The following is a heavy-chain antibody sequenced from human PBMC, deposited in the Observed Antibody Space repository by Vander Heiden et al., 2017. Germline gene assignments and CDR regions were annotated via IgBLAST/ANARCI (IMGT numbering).Heavy chain of an antibody. CDR2: ISYDGSNK. CDR1: GFTFSRYA. V-gene: IGHV3-30-3*01. CDR3: ARDLGIAGAATPGVFDY. J-gene: IGHJ4*02. D-gene: IGHD6-19*01. Sequence: QVQLVESGGGVVQPGRSLRLSCAASGFTFSRYAMHWVRQAPGKGLEWVAVISYDGSNKYYADSVKGRVTISRDNSKNTLYLQMNSLRAEDTAVYYCARDLGIAGAATPGVFDYWGQGTLVTVSS.